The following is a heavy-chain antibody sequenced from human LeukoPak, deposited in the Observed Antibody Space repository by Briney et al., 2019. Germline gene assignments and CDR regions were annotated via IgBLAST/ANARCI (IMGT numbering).Heavy chain of an antibody. V-gene: IGHV3-30-3*01. CDR3: AKGDGSGSFLIDY. J-gene: IGHJ4*02. D-gene: IGHD3-10*01. CDR1: GFTFSSKS. Sequence: GGSLRLSCVASGFTFSSKSLHWVRQPPGRGLEWVSFISPDGSRKYYGDFVEGRFTVSRDNSMHTLYLQVDTLRAEDTAMYYCAKGDGSGSFLIDYWGQGTLVTVSS. CDR2: ISPDGSRK.